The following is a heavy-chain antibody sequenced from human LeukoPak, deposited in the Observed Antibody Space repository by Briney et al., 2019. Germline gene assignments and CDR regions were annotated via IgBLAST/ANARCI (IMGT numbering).Heavy chain of an antibody. D-gene: IGHD4-17*01. Sequence: SETLSLTCTVSGDSISSGSYYWSWIRQPAGKGLEWIGRIYSSGRINYNLSLKSRVTISVDTSKNQFSLRLSSVTAADTAVYYCARGDYGDYSFYWYFDLWGRGTLVTVSS. V-gene: IGHV4-61*02. J-gene: IGHJ2*01. CDR1: GDSISSGSYY. CDR3: ARGDYGDYSFYWYFDL. CDR2: IYSSGRI.